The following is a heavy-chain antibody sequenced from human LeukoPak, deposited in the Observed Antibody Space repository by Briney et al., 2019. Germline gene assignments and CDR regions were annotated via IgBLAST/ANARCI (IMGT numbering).Heavy chain of an antibody. Sequence: GGSLRLSCAASGFTFSSFWMSWVRQAPGKGLEWVASIKQDESEKYYVDSVKGRSTISRDNAKNSLYLQMNSLRAEDTAVYYCARDQAGSVDYWGQGTLVAVSS. J-gene: IGHJ4*02. V-gene: IGHV3-7*01. CDR3: ARDQAGSVDY. D-gene: IGHD6-19*01. CDR2: IKQDESEK. CDR1: GFTFSSFW.